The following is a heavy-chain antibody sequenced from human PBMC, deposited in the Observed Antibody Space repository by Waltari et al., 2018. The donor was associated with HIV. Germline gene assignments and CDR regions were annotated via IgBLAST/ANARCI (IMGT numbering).Heavy chain of an antibody. D-gene: IGHD3-10*01. J-gene: IGHJ6*02. Sequence: QVQLQQGGAGRLKPSETLSLTCAVYGGSFSGYYWSWIRQPPGTGLEWIGEINHSGSTNYHPSLKRRVTLSVDTSKNQFSLKLSSVTAADTAVYYCARGGWYYYGSASYLPVGVWGQGTTVTVSS. CDR1: GGSFSGYY. V-gene: IGHV4-34*01. CDR3: ARGGWYYYGSASYLPVGV. CDR2: INHSGST.